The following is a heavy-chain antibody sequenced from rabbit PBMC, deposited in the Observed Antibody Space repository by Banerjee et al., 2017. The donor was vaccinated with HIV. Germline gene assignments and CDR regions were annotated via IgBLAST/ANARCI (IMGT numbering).Heavy chain of an antibody. CDR2: IYVGSSGST. Sequence: QSLEESGGGLVQPEGSLTLTCTASGFSFSSSYYMCWVRQAPGKGLEWIACIYVGSSGSTYYASWAKGRFTISKTSSTTVTLQMTSLTAADTATYFCARGSTSGLHYFGMDLRGPGTLVTVS. V-gene: IGHV1S40*01. CDR1: GFSFSSSYY. J-gene: IGHJ6*01. CDR3: ARGSTSGLHYFGMDL. D-gene: IGHD1-1*01.